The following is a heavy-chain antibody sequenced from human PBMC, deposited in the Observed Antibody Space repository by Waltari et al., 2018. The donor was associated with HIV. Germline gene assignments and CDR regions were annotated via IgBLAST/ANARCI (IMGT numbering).Heavy chain of an antibody. D-gene: IGHD2-2*01. J-gene: IGHJ6*02. CDR2: INPSGGST. V-gene: IGHV1-46*01. Sequence: QVQLVQSGAEVKKPGASVKVSCKASGYTFTSYYMHWVRQAPGQGLEWMGIINPSGGSTSYAQKFQGRVTMTRDTSTSTVYMELSSLRSEDTAVYYCARDIVVVPAAMGYYYGMDVWGQGTTVTVSS. CDR1: GYTFTSYY. CDR3: ARDIVVVPAAMGYYYGMDV.